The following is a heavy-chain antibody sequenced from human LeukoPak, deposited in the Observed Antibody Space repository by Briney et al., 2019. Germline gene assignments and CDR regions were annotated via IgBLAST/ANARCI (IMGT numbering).Heavy chain of an antibody. CDR3: ARDRGIVLMVYAIVPYYYYGMDV. Sequence: SVKVSCKASGYTFINFAMNWVRQAPGQGLEWMGGIIPIFGTANYAQKFQGRVTITADESTSTAYMELSSLRSEDTAVYYCARDRGIVLMVYAIVPYYYYGMDVWGQGTTVTVSS. V-gene: IGHV1-69*13. J-gene: IGHJ6*02. CDR2: IIPIFGTA. CDR1: GYTFINFA. D-gene: IGHD2-8*01.